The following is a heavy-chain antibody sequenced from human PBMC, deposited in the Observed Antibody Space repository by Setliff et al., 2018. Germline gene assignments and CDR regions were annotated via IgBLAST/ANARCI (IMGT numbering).Heavy chain of an antibody. Sequence: LSLTCTVSGDSISGDYWSWIRQPPGKGLEWIGFIHYSGSTNYNPSLKSRVTISLDTPKNQFSLRLSSVSAADTAVYYCARTRFGLGGRPYWGQGTLVTVSS. J-gene: IGHJ4*02. CDR1: GDSISGDY. V-gene: IGHV4-59*01. CDR2: IHYSGST. D-gene: IGHD2-15*01. CDR3: ARTRFGLGGRPY.